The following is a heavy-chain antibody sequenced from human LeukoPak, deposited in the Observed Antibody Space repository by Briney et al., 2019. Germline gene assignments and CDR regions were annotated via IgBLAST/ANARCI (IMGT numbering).Heavy chain of an antibody. CDR2: FDPEDGET. D-gene: IGHD1-1*01. CDR3: ATRPGRTDAFDI. V-gene: IGHV1-24*01. J-gene: IGHJ3*02. CDR1: GYTLTELS. Sequence: GASVKVSCKVSGYTLTELSMHWVRQAPGKGLEWMGGFDPEDGETIYAQKFQGRVTMTEDTSTDTAYMELSSLRSEDTAVYYCATRPGRTDAFDIWGQGTMVTVSS.